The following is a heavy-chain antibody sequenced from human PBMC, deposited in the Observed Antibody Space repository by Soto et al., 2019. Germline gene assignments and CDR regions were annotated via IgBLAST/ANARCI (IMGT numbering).Heavy chain of an antibody. Sequence: ASETLSLTCPVSGGSISSGFYYWSWIRQHPGTGLEWIGHISYSGSTNYNTSLKSRVTISVDTSKNQFSLKLNSMTAADTAVYYCARHNYGSGSTYFDYWGQGTLVTVSS. CDR2: ISYSGST. CDR1: GGSISSGFYY. CDR3: ARHNYGSGSTYFDY. D-gene: IGHD3-10*01. J-gene: IGHJ4*02. V-gene: IGHV4-30-4*01.